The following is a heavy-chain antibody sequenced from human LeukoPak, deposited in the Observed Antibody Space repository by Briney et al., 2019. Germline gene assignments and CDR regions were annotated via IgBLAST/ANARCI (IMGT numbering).Heavy chain of an antibody. CDR3: ARVAAKTVDY. Sequence: RSSETLCLTCTVSGGSISSSSYYWGWIRQPPGKGLEWIGSIYYSGSTYYNPSLKSRVTISVDTSKNQFSLRLSSVTAADTAVYYCARVAAKTVDYWGQGTLVTVSS. D-gene: IGHD2-15*01. CDR1: GGSISSSSYY. J-gene: IGHJ4*02. CDR2: IYYSGST. V-gene: IGHV4-39*07.